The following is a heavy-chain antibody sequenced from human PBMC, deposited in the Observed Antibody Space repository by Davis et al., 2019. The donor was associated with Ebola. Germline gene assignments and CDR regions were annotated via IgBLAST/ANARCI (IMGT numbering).Heavy chain of an antibody. CDR3: AREGIITSGMAV. CDR1: GFIFSSYG. CDR2: ISDDGGVK. Sequence: GESLKISCAASGFIFSSYGMHWVRQAPGKGLEWVAVISDDGGVKFHADSVKGRFTISRDNAKNSLYLQMNSLRDEDTAVYYCAREGIITSGMAVWGQGTTVIVSS. J-gene: IGHJ6*02. D-gene: IGHD1-14*01. V-gene: IGHV3-30*03.